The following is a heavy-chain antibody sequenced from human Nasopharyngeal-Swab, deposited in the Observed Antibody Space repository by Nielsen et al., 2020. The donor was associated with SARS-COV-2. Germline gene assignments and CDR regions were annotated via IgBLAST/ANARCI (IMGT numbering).Heavy chain of an antibody. Sequence: GESLKISYAASGFTFSSYGMHWVRQAPGKGLEWVAVISYDGSNKYYADSVKGRFTISRDNSKNTLYLQMNSLRAEDTAVYYCAREAQTGYSSGWTYYYYGMDVWGQGTTVTVSS. D-gene: IGHD6-19*01. J-gene: IGHJ6*02. CDR3: AREAQTGYSSGWTYYYYGMDV. CDR1: GFTFSSYG. V-gene: IGHV3-30*03. CDR2: ISYDGSNK.